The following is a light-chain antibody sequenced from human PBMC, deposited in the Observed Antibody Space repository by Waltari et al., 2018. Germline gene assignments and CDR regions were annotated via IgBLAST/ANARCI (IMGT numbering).Light chain of an antibody. Sequence: QSALPQPASVSGSPGQSIPISCTGTSSDFGDYNYVSWYQQHPGKAPKLMIYEVSKRPSGVSNRFSGSKSGNTASLTISGLQAEDEADYYCSSHTSSSTPVFGGGSKLTVL. J-gene: IGLJ2*01. CDR2: EVS. CDR1: SSDFGDYNY. V-gene: IGLV2-14*03. CDR3: SSHTSSSTPV.